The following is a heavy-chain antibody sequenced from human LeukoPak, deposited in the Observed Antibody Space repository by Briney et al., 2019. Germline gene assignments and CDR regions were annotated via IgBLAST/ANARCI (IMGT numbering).Heavy chain of an antibody. J-gene: IGHJ3*02. CDR3: ARDPVYYDFWSGYRPLYAFDI. CDR1: GFTFSSYW. V-gene: IGHV3-7*01. Sequence: GGSLRLSCAASGFTFSSYWMSWVRQAPGKGLEWVANIKQDGSEKYYVDSVKGRFTISRDNAKNSLYLQMNSLRAEDTAVYYCARDPVYYDFWSGYRPLYAFDIWGQGTWSPSLQ. CDR2: IKQDGSEK. D-gene: IGHD3-3*01.